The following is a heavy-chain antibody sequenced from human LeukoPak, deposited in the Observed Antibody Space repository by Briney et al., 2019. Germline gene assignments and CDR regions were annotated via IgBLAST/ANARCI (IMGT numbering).Heavy chain of an antibody. J-gene: IGHJ4*02. CDR1: GFTFNTYT. Sequence: GGSLRLSCAASGFTFNTYTMNRVRQAPGKGLQWVSSISSTSAYIYYADSVKGRFTISRDNAKSSLYLQMNSLRAEDTAVYYCARDMGGYYSGSGSYYISSYADYWGQGTLVTVSS. D-gene: IGHD3-10*01. CDR2: ISSTSAYI. CDR3: ARDMGGYYSGSGSYYISSYADY. V-gene: IGHV3-21*01.